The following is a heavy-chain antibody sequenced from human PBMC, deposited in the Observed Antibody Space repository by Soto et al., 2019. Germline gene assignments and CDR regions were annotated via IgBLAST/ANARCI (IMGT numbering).Heavy chain of an antibody. D-gene: IGHD3-3*01. CDR1: GGSISSGDYY. CDR2: IYYSGST. Sequence: QVQLQESGPGLGKPSQTLSLTCTVSGGSISSGDYYWSWIRQHPGKGLEWIGYIYYSGSTSYNPSLKSRVTISVATSKTQFSLKLSSVTAADTAVYYCARWWSGSRQGFDPWGQGTLVTVSS. V-gene: IGHV4-31*03. J-gene: IGHJ5*02. CDR3: ARWWSGSRQGFDP.